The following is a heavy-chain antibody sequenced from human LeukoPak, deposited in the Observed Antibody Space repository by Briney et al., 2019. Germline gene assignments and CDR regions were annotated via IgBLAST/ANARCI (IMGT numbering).Heavy chain of an antibody. D-gene: IGHD1-26*01. CDR1: GGSISRSSYY. CDR2: IYYSGST. CDR3: ASPGELTLYYFDY. V-gene: IGHV4-39*01. J-gene: IGHJ4*02. Sequence: SETLSLTCTVSGGSISRSSYYWGWIRQPPGKGLEWIGSIYYSGSTYYNPSLKSRVTISVDTSKNQFSLKLSSVTAADTAVYYCASPGELTLYYFDYWGQGTLVTVSS.